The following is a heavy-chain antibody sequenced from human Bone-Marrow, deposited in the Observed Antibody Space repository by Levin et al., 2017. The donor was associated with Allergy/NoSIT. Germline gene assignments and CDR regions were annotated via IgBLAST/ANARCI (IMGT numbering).Heavy chain of an antibody. CDR2: ISNSGVTK. Sequence: GESLKISCAASGLTFGDFYMNWIRQAPGKGLEWVSYISNSGVTKYYADSVKGRFTISRDNGKNSLYLQMNSLRAEDTAVYYCASDRWQWLGPDYWGQGTLVTVSS. CDR3: ASDRWQWLGPDY. J-gene: IGHJ4*02. CDR1: GLTFGDFY. V-gene: IGHV3-11*01. D-gene: IGHD6-19*01.